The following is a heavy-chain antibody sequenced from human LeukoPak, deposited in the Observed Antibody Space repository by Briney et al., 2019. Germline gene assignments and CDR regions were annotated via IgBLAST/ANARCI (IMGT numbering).Heavy chain of an antibody. CDR1: GYSFTSYW. CDR3: ARLPHYYDSSGFPDY. CDR2: IYPGESDT. J-gene: IGHJ4*02. D-gene: IGHD3-22*01. V-gene: IGHV5-51*01. Sequence: PGESLKISCKGSGYSFTSYWIGWVRQMPGKGLEWMGIIYPGESDTRYSPSFQGQVTISADKSISTAYLQWSSLKASDTAMYYCARLPHYYDSSGFPDYWGQGTLVTVSS.